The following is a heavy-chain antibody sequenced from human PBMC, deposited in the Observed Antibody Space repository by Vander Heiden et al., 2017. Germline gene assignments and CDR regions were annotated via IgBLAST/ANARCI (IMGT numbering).Heavy chain of an antibody. CDR1: GFTFDDYA. J-gene: IGHJ4*02. V-gene: IGHV3-9*01. Sequence: EEQLVESGGGLVQPGRSLRLACAASGFTFDDYAMHWVRQAPGKGLEWVSGISWNSGSIGYADSVKGRFTISRDNAKNSLYLQMNSLRAEDTALYYCAKDQRDGYNSRGWGYYFDYWGQGTLVTVSS. CDR3: AKDQRDGYNSRGWGYYFDY. D-gene: IGHD3-22*01. CDR2: ISWNSGSI.